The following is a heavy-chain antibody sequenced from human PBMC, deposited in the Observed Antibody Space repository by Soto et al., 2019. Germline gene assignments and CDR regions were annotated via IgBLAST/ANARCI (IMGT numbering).Heavy chain of an antibody. D-gene: IGHD3-10*01. Sequence: PVGSLRLSCAASGFSFRNYAMSWVRPAPGKGLEWISTLTGSSSNIYYADSVKGRFAISRDNSRNTLYLQMNSLTAEDTAVYYCANGRATYGLLTHDYWGQGTLVKVCS. V-gene: IGHV3-23*01. CDR1: GFSFRNYA. CDR2: LTGSSSNI. J-gene: IGHJ4*02. CDR3: ANGRATYGLLTHDY.